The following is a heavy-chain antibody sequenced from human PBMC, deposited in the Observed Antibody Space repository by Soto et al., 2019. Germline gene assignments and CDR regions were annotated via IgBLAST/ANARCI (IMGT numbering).Heavy chain of an antibody. D-gene: IGHD2-15*01. J-gene: IGHJ4*02. V-gene: IGHV1-69*06. CDR1: GGTLGSYA. Sequence: QVQLVQAGAEVKKTGSSVKISCQASGGTLGSYAISWVRQAAGQGLEWMGGIVPGFGTPNYAQKFQDRVTITADKSTGKAYMETSSLGSDDTAVYFCATLPRVGYCSGCGCFSGGDYWGQGTVVTVSS. CDR3: ATLPRVGYCSGCGCFSGGDY. CDR2: IVPGFGTP.